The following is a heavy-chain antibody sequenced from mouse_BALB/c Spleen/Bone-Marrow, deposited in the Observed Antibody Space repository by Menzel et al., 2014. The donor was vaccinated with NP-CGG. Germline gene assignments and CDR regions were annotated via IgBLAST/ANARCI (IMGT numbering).Heavy chain of an antibody. V-gene: IGHV1-5*01. CDR1: GYTFTSYW. J-gene: IGHJ3*01. CDR3: TRVYYYGSAWFAY. D-gene: IGHD1-1*01. CDR2: IYPGNSDT. Sequence: EVQLQQSGAELARPGASVKLSCKASGYTFTSYWMQWVKQRPGQGLEWIGAIYPGNSDTSYNQKFKGKAKLTAVTSTSTAYMELSSLTNEDSAVYYCTRVYYYGSAWFAYWGQGTLVTVSA.